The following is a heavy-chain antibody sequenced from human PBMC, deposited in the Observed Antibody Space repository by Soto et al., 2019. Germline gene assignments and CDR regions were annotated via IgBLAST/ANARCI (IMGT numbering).Heavy chain of an antibody. CDR1: GYSFTSYW. CDR2: IYPGDSDT. J-gene: IGHJ5*02. Sequence: PGESLKISCKGSGYSFTSYWIGCVRQMPGKGLDWVGIIYPGDSDTRYSPSFQGQVTISADKSISTAYLQWSSLKASDTAMYYCARSRVRNIAVASKLNRFLPSCHAPRVTV. CDR3: ARSRVRNIAVASKLNRFLP. V-gene: IGHV5-51*01. D-gene: IGHD6-19*01.